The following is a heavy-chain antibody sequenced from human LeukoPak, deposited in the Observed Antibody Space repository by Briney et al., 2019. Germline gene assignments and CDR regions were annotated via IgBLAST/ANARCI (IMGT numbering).Heavy chain of an antibody. CDR1: GGPISSGGYY. CDR2: IYYSGST. V-gene: IGHV4-31*03. J-gene: IGHJ4*02. Sequence: PSQTLSLTCTVSGGPISSGGYYWSWIRQHPGKGLEWIGYIYYSGSTYYNPSLRSRVTISVDTSKNQFSLKLSSVTAADTAVYYCARDAGYSSGWMSLDYWGQGTLVTVSS. CDR3: ARDAGYSSGWMSLDY. D-gene: IGHD6-19*01.